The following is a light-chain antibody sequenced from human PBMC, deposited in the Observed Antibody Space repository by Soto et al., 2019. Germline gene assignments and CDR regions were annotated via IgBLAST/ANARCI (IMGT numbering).Light chain of an antibody. V-gene: IGKV1-5*01. CDR2: DAS. J-gene: IGKJ1*01. CDR1: QSISLS. Sequence: DMRMTQSPSTLSAFVGDRVTITCRASQSISLSLAWYQQKPGKAPDLLISDASNLERGVPSRFSGSGSGTEFTLTISSLQPDDFATYYCHQYNSYWTFGPGTKVDIK. CDR3: HQYNSYWT.